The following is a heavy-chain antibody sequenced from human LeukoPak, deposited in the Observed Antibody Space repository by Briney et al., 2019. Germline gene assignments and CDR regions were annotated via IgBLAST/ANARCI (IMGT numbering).Heavy chain of an antibody. CDR2: ISAYNGNT. D-gene: IGHD5-18*01. CDR1: GYTFTSYG. Sequence: GASVKVSCKASGYTFTSYGISWVRQAPGQGLEWMGWISAYNGNTNYAQKLQGRVTMTTGTSTSTAYMELRSLRSDDTAVFYCVRDLGVDTSMIFFDYWGQGTLVTVSS. J-gene: IGHJ4*02. CDR3: VRDLGVDTSMIFFDY. V-gene: IGHV1-18*01.